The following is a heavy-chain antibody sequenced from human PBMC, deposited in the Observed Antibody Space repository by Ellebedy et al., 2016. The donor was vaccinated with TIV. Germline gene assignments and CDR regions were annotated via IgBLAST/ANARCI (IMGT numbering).Heavy chain of an antibody. CDR2: INPNTGGT. V-gene: IGHV1-2*02. J-gene: IGHJ6*02. CDR3: ARAKRGMDGMDV. CDR1: EETFTGYY. Sequence: AASVKVSCKASEETFTGYYLTWVRQAPGQGLEWFGWINPNTGGTKVAQKFQGRVTLTRDTSIRKIYMELTRVTSDDTAVFNWARAKRGMDGMDVWGQGTPVTVSS. D-gene: IGHD3-16*01.